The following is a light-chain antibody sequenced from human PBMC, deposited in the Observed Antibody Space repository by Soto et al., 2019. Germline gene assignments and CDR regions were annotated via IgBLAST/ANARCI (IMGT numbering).Light chain of an antibody. J-gene: IGLJ2*01. CDR2: EGS. CDR1: SSDVGSYNL. CDR3: WSYAGSSTFVV. V-gene: IGLV2-23*03. Sequence: QSALTQPASVSGSPGQSITISCTGTSSDVGSYNLVSWYQQHPGKAPKLMIYEGSKRPSGVSNRFSGSKSANTASLTISGLQAQDEADYYCWSYAGSSTFVVFGGGTKVTVL.